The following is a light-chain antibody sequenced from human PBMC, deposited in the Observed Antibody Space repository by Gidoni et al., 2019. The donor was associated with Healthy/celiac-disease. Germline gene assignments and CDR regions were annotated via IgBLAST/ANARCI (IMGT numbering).Light chain of an antibody. CDR3: QSYDSSLSASVV. CDR1: SSNIGAGYD. CDR2: GNS. Sequence: QSVLTQPPSVSGAPGPRVTISCTGSSSNIGAGYDVHWYQQFPGTAPKLLIYGNSNRPSGVPDRFSGSKSGTSASLAITGLQAEDEADYYCQSYDSSLSASVVFGGGTKLTVL. J-gene: IGLJ2*01. V-gene: IGLV1-40*01.